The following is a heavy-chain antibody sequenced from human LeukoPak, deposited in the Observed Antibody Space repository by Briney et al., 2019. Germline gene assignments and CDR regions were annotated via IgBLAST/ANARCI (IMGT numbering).Heavy chain of an antibody. Sequence: RSQTLSLTCAISGDSVSSNSAAWNWIRQSPSRGLEWLGRTYYRSKWYNDYAVSVKSRITINPDTSKNQFSLQLNSVTPEDTAVYYCAREGWSCSSTSCVLDYWGQGTLVTVSS. V-gene: IGHV6-1*01. CDR3: AREGWSCSSTSCVLDY. J-gene: IGHJ4*02. D-gene: IGHD2-2*01. CDR2: TYYRSKWYN. CDR1: GDSVSSNSAA.